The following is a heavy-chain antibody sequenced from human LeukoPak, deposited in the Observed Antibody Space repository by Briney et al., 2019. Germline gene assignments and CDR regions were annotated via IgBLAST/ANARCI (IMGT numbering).Heavy chain of an antibody. D-gene: IGHD3-10*01. CDR1: GYTFSSFY. J-gene: IGHJ4*02. V-gene: IGHV1-46*01. CDR2: ITPNTGDT. Sequence: GASVKVSCKASGYTFSSFYLHWVRQAPGQGLEWIGIITPNTGDTTYAPKFQDRLIMTRGRSTSTVYMELHSLRSEDTAVYYCARSRNYYRVYFDNWGQGTLVPVSS. CDR3: ARSRNYYRVYFDN.